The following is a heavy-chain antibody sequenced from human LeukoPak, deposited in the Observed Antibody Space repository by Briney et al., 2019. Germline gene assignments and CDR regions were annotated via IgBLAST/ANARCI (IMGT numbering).Heavy chain of an antibody. J-gene: IGHJ6*03. CDR3: ARGGFGELLYDYYYYYMDV. CDR2: ISAYNGNT. V-gene: IGHV1-18*01. Sequence: ASVKVSCKASGYTFTSYGISWVRQAPGQGLEWMGWISAYNGNTNYAQKLQGRVTMTTDTSTSTAYMELRSPRSDDTAVYYCARGGFGELLYDYYYYYMDVWGKGTTVTVSS. D-gene: IGHD3-10*01. CDR1: GYTFTSYG.